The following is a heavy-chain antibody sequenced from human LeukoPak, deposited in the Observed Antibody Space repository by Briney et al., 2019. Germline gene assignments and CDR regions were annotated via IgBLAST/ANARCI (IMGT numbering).Heavy chain of an antibody. Sequence: PVRSMRLSCAASGFTFSSFSMHWVRQVQGKGLEWVAVISYIGSNKYYADSVKGRFTSSRDNSKNTLYLQMNSLGAEDTAVYYGASDRDIVVVVADPATFDYWGQGTLVSVSS. D-gene: IGHD2-15*01. J-gene: IGHJ4*02. CDR2: ISYIGSNK. V-gene: IGHV3-30*04. CDR3: ASDRDIVVVVADPATFDY. CDR1: GFTFSSFS.